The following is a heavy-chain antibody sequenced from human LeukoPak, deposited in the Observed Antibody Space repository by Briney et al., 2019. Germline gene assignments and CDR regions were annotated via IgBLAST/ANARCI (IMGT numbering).Heavy chain of an antibody. CDR3: TTVGTMLRGFDS. CDR1: GFTFSGST. V-gene: IGHV3-73*01. CDR2: IRSKANNYAT. Sequence: GGSLRLSCAASGFTFSGSTMHWVRQASGKGLEWVGRIRSKANNYATAYATSVKGRFTLSRDDSKNTAYLQMNSLKTEDTAVYYCTTVGTMLRGFDSWGQGTLVTVSS. D-gene: IGHD3-10*01. J-gene: IGHJ4*02.